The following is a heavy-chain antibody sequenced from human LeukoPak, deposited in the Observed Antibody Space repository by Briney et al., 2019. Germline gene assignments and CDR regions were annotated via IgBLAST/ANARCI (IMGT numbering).Heavy chain of an antibody. CDR2: INPSGGST. Sequence: ASVKVSCKASGYTFTSYYMHWVRQAPGQGLEWMGIINPSGGSTSYAQKFQGRVTMTRDTSTSTVYMELSSLRSEDTAVYYCASALGYCSGGSCYSTPEFAYWGQGTLVTVSS. CDR1: GYTFTSYY. V-gene: IGHV1-46*01. J-gene: IGHJ4*02. D-gene: IGHD2-15*01. CDR3: ASALGYCSGGSCYSTPEFAY.